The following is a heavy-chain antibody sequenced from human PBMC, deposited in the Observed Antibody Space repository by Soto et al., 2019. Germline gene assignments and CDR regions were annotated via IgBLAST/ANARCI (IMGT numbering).Heavy chain of an antibody. CDR1: GFTLSNYV. Sequence: GGSLRLSCAASGFTLSNYVMNWVRQAPGKGLEWISCIGSSSVTIFHADSVKGRFTISRDSAKNSLYLQMNSLRDEDTAVYYCAREGGSINWFDPWGQGTLVTVSS. D-gene: IGHD1-26*01. V-gene: IGHV3-48*02. J-gene: IGHJ5*02. CDR3: AREGGSINWFDP. CDR2: IGSSSVTI.